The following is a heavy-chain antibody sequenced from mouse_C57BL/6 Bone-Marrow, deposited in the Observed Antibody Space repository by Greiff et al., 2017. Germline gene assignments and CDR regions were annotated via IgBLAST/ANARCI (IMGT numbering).Heavy chain of an antibody. J-gene: IGHJ2*01. CDR3: ARDYSPFDY. V-gene: IGHV1-9*01. CDR1: GYTLTGYW. D-gene: IGHD2-12*01. CDR2: ILPGRGST. Sequence: VQLQQSGAELMKPGASVKLSCKATGYTLTGYWIEWVKQRPGHGLEWIGEILPGRGSTNYNENFKGKATFTADTSSNTAYMQLSSLTTEDSAIYYCARDYSPFDYWGQGTTLTVSS.